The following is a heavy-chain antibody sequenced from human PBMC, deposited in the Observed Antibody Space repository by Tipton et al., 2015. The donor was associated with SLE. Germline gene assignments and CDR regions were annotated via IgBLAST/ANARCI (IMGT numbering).Heavy chain of an antibody. J-gene: IGHJ4*03. D-gene: IGHD3-10*01. CDR2: IYYTGST. CDR1: GASTSSGRYY. V-gene: IGHV4-39*02. CDR3: ARGAKERITLVRVRPYYFDY. Sequence: TLSLTCTVSGASTSSGRYYWVWIRQSPGGGLEWIGSIYYTGSTYYSPSLKSRVTISVDTSKNQLSLKLTSVTAADTAVYYCARGAKERITLVRVRPYYFDYWGQGSLVTVSS.